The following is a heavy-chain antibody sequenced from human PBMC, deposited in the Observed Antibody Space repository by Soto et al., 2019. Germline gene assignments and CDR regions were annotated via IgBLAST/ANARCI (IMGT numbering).Heavy chain of an antibody. Sequence: ETLSLTCTISGECIVRYDWSSIRQPPGKGVEWIGYIYYSGSTNYNPSLKSRVTISVDTSKNQFSLKLSSVTAADTAVYYCARHHDSWGQGTLVTVSS. CDR1: GECIVRYD. V-gene: IGHV4-59*08. CDR3: ARHHDS. CDR2: IYYSGST. J-gene: IGHJ4*02.